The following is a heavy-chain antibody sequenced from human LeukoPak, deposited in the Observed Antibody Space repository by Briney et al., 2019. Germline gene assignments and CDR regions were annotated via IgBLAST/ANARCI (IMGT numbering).Heavy chain of an antibody. D-gene: IGHD3-10*01. CDR3: ARDQEDYYGSGSYRRYNWFDP. Sequence: PSETLSLTCTVSGGSISSGDYYWSWIRQPPGKGLEWSGYIYYSGSTNYNPSLKSRVTISVDTSKNQFSLKLSSVTAADTAVYYCARDQEDYYGSGSYRRYNWFDPWGQGTLVTVSS. CDR2: IYYSGST. V-gene: IGHV4-61*08. J-gene: IGHJ5*02. CDR1: GGSISSGDYY.